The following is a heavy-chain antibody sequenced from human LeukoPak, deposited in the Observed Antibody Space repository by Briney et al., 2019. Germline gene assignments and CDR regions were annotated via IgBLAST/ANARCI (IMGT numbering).Heavy chain of an antibody. CDR2: ISGSGGST. V-gene: IGHV3-23*01. CDR1: GFTFSSYA. J-gene: IGHJ4*02. D-gene: IGHD6-13*01. Sequence: GGSLRLSCAASGFTFSSYAMSWVRQAPGKGLEWVSAISGSGGSTYYADSVKGRFTISRVNSKNTLYLQMNSLRAEDTAVYYCAKDHQQLVFSFDYWGQGTLVTVSS. CDR3: AKDHQQLVFSFDY.